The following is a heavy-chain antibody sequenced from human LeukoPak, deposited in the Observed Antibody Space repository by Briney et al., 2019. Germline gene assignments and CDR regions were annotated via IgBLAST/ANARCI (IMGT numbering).Heavy chain of an antibody. Sequence: GRSLRLYCAASGFTCSSYTMQWLPQAPGLGLEGVAIISYDGSNKYYADSVKGRITISRDNSTNTLYLQMNSVRAEDTAVYYCARDSGYVVVVPGAGLPDYWGQGTLVTVSS. J-gene: IGHJ4*02. V-gene: IGHV3-30-3*01. CDR3: ARDSGYVVVVPGAGLPDY. CDR2: ISYDGSNK. CDR1: GFTCSSYT. D-gene: IGHD2-2*01.